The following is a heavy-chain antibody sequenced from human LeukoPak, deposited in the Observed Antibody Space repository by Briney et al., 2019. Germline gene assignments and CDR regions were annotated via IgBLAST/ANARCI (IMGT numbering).Heavy chain of an antibody. J-gene: IGHJ4*02. CDR1: WFTCSTYS. CDR2: ISRSYNYT. Sequence: GVSLRLSCAAAWFTCSTYSMNCVRQAPGNGLEWGSSISRSYNYTYYSESLKDRLTVARDNAKTAPYLQMSSRRAEATAVYYCARADGGDIDYWGQGTLVNVSS. D-gene: IGHD2-21*02. V-gene: IGHV3-21*01. CDR3: ARADGGDIDY.